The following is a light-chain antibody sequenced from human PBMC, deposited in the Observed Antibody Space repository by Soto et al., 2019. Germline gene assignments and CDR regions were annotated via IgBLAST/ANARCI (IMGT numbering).Light chain of an antibody. CDR1: QDISDH. CDR3: QQSYSTLYT. CDR2: AAS. Sequence: DIQMTQSPSSLSASVGDRVTMTCQASQDISDHLNWYQQKPGKAPKLLIYAASSLQSGVPSRFSGSGSGTDFTLTISSLQPEDFATYSCQQSYSTLYTFGQGTKLEIK. V-gene: IGKV1-39*01. J-gene: IGKJ2*01.